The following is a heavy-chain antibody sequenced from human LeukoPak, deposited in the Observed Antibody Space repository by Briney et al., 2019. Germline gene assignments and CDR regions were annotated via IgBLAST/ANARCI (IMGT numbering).Heavy chain of an antibody. Sequence: GSLRLSCAASGFTFSSYAMHWVRQAPGKGLEWVAVISYDGSNKYYADSVKGRFTISRDNSKNTLYLQMNSLRAEDTAVYYCARDIQNSGYDYYFDYWGQGTLVTVSS. J-gene: IGHJ4*02. CDR2: ISYDGSNK. CDR1: GFTFSSYA. V-gene: IGHV3-30*04. D-gene: IGHD5-12*01. CDR3: ARDIQNSGYDYYFDY.